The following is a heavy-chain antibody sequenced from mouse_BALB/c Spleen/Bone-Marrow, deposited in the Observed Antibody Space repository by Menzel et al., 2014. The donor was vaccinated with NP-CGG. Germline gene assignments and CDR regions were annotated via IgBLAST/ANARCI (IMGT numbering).Heavy chain of an antibody. D-gene: IGHD1-1*01. V-gene: IGHV4-1*02. J-gene: IGHJ4*01. CDR3: ARLGYYGMMAY. CDR2: INPDSSTI. Sequence: EVKVIESGGGLVQPGGSLKLSCAASGFDFSRYWMGWVRQAPGRGLKWIGEINPDSSTINYTPSLKDKFVISRDNAKNALYLQMSKVRSEDTAVYYCARLGYYGMMAYWGQGTSVTVSS. CDR1: GFDFSRYW.